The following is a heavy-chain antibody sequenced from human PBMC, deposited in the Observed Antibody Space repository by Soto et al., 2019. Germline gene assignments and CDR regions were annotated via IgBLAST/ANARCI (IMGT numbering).Heavy chain of an antibody. CDR3: ARGDPRGLFYFDY. Sequence: PGGSLRLSCTASGFRFTNYAMSWVRQAPGKGLEWVSSISSSSSYIYYADSVKGRFTISRDNAKNSLYLQMNSLRAEDTAVYYCARGDPRGLFYFDYWGQGTLVTVSS. J-gene: IGHJ4*02. CDR1: GFRFTNYA. CDR2: ISSSSSYI. V-gene: IGHV3-21*01.